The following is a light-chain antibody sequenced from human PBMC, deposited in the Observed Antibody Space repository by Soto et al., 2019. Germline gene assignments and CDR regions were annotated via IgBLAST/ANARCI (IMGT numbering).Light chain of an antibody. CDR2: DAS. Sequence: DIPLTQSPSTLSASVGDRVTITCRASQTISRQLAWYQQKPGKAPKVLIYDASNLESGVPSRFSGSGSGTEFTLTISSLQPDDFATYDCQQYNSYKSFGQGTKVEIK. CDR3: QQYNSYKS. V-gene: IGKV1-5*01. J-gene: IGKJ1*01. CDR1: QTISRQ.